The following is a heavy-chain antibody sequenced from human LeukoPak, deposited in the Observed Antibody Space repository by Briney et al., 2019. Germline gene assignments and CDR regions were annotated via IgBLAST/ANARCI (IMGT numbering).Heavy chain of an antibody. J-gene: IGHJ4*02. D-gene: IGHD3-16*02. Sequence: PSETLSLTCTVSGXSVSSGDYYWSWIRQHPGKGLEWIGYIYYSGSTYYNPSLKSRVSISVDTSKNQFSLKLSSVTAADTAVYYCARGRYYFDYWGQGTLVTVSS. CDR2: IYYSGST. CDR1: GXSVSSGDYY. V-gene: IGHV4-31*03. CDR3: ARGRYYFDY.